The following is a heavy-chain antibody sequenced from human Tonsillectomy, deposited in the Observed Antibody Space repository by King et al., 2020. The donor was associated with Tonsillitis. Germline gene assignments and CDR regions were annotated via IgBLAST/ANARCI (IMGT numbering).Heavy chain of an antibody. CDR1: GGSISTYY. CDR2: IYYIGRS. J-gene: IGHJ3*02. V-gene: IGHV4-59*08. CDR3: ARHVVTTNAFDI. Sequence: QLQESGPGLVKPSETLSLTCTVSGGSISTYYWSWIRQPPGKGLEYIGYIYYIGRSNYNPSLKSRVIISVDTSSNQFSLKLSSVTATDTAVYYCARHVVTTNAFDIWGQGTMVTVSS. D-gene: IGHD2-21*02.